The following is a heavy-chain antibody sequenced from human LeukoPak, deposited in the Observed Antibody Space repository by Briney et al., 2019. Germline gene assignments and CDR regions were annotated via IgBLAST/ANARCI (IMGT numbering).Heavy chain of an antibody. CDR2: IYHSGST. J-gene: IGHJ4*02. Sequence: PSETLSLTCTVSGGSISSGGYYWSWIRQPPGKGLEWIGYIYHSGSTYYNPSLKSRVTISVDRSKNQFSLKLSSVTAADTAVYYCARVLAEYSSSPWAFDYWGQGTLVTVSS. CDR1: GGSISSGGYY. V-gene: IGHV4-30-2*01. D-gene: IGHD6-6*01. CDR3: ARVLAEYSSSPWAFDY.